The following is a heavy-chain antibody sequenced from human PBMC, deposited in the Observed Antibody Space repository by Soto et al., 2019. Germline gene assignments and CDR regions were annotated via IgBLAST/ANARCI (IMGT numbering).Heavy chain of an antibody. V-gene: IGHV4-31*03. J-gene: IGHJ6*02. Sequence: LSLTCTVSGGSISSGGYYWSWIRQHPGKGLEWIGYIYYSGSTYYNPSLKSRVTISVDTSKNQFSLKLSSVTAADTAVYYCARDRGDYYDRRGGMDVWGQGTTVTVSS. CDR3: ARDRGDYYDRRGGMDV. CDR1: GGSISSGGYY. CDR2: IYYSGST. D-gene: IGHD3-22*01.